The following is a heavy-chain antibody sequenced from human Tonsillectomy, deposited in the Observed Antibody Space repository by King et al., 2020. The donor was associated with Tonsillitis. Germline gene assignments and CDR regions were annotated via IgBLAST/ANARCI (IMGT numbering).Heavy chain of an antibody. D-gene: IGHD2-15*01. J-gene: IGHJ5*02. CDR1: VFTFSRYT. CDR2: ISSSASYM. Sequence: VQLVESGGGLVKPGGSLRLSCAASVFTFSRYTMNWVRQAPGEGLEWVSSISSSASYMYYADSVKGRFPIPSDNAKNSLYLQMNSLRAGDTAVYYCAGEGVGCSGGSCFSGWFDPWGQGSLVTVSS. V-gene: IGHV3-21*01. CDR3: AGEGVGCSGGSCFSGWFDP.